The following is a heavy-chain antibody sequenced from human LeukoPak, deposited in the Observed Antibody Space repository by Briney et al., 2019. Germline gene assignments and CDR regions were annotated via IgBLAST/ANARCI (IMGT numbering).Heavy chain of an antibody. V-gene: IGHV3-30*18. CDR2: ISYDGSNK. CDR3: AKTREVTTDWYFDL. J-gene: IGHJ2*01. CDR1: GFIFSSYG. D-gene: IGHD4-17*01. Sequence: GGSLRLSCAASGFIFSSYGMHWVRQAPGKGLEWVGLISYDGSNKYYADSVKGRFTISRDNSKNTLYLQMNSLRTEDTAVYYCAKTREVTTDWYFDLWGRGTLVTVSS.